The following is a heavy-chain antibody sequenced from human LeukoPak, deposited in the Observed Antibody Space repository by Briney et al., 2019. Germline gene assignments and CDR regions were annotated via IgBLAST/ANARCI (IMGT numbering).Heavy chain of an antibody. V-gene: IGHV3-7*01. CDR3: ARDGYAYASDY. CDR2: IKSDGTET. D-gene: IGHD2-2*01. Sequence: PGGSLRLSCAASGFSFRTYYMTWVRQAPGKGLEWVAHIKSDGTETWYVDSVKGRFAISRDNAKNSLYLQMNSQRAEDTAVYYCARDGYAYASDYWGQGTLVTVSS. J-gene: IGHJ4*02. CDR1: GFSFRTYY.